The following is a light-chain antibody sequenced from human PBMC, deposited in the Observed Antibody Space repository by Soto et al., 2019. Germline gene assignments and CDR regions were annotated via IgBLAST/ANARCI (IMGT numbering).Light chain of an antibody. Sequence: EIVMTQSPATLSVSPGERATLSCRASQSVSSNLAWYQQKPGQGPRLLIFGASTRATGIPARFSGSGSGTEFTLTISSLQAEDVAVYFCQQYNNWLEWTFGQGTKVEIK. J-gene: IGKJ1*01. V-gene: IGKV3-15*01. CDR3: QQYNNWLEWT. CDR2: GAS. CDR1: QSVSSN.